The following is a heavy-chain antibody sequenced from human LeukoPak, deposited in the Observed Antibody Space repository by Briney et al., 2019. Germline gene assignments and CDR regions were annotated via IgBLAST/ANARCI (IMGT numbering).Heavy chain of an antibody. CDR2: FYYTGST. D-gene: IGHD6-6*01. Sequence: SETLSLTCTVSGGSISSNGYYWGWIRQPPGKGLEWIGSFYYTGSTFYSPSLKSRVTISVDTSKNQFSLKLSSVTAADTAVYYCARHRGPRIAALRDAFDIWGQGTMVTVSS. V-gene: IGHV4-39*01. CDR1: GGSISSNGYY. CDR3: ARHRGPRIAALRDAFDI. J-gene: IGHJ3*02.